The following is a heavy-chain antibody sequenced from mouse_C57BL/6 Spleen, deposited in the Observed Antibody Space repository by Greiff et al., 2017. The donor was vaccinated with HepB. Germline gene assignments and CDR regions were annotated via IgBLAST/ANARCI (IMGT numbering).Heavy chain of an antibody. D-gene: IGHD1-1*01. CDR2: IDPSDSYT. V-gene: IGHV1-50*01. Sequence: VHLVESGAELVKPGASVKLSCKASGYTFTSYWMQWVKQRPGQGLEWIGEIDPSDSYTNYNQKFKGKATLTVDTSSSTAYMQLSSLTSEDSAVYYCARSNGSSYEAWFAYWGQGTLVTVSA. J-gene: IGHJ3*01. CDR3: ARSNGSSYEAWFAY. CDR1: GYTFTSYW.